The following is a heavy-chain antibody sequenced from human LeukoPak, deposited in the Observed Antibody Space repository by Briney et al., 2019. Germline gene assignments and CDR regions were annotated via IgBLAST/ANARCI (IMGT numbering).Heavy chain of an antibody. V-gene: IGHV1-69*04. CDR1: GGTFSSYA. Sequence: ASVKVSCKASGGTFSSYAISWVRQAPGQGLEWMGRIIPILGIANYAQKFQGRVTITADKSTSTAHMELSSLRSEDTAVYYCAREYTVKGLDYWGQETLVTVSS. J-gene: IGHJ4*02. D-gene: IGHD4-4*01. CDR2: IIPILGIA. CDR3: AREYTVKGLDY.